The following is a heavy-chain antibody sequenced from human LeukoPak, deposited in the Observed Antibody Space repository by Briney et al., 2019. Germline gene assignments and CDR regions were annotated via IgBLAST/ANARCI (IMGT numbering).Heavy chain of an antibody. D-gene: IGHD5-24*01. CDR2: ISAYNGNT. Sequence: GSVKVSCKASGYTFTSYGISWVRQAPGQGLEWMGWISAYNGNTNYAQKLQGRVTMTTDTSTSTAYMELRSLRSEDTAVYYCARDVPGEMATIIGSWFDPWGQGTLVTVSS. CDR1: GYTFTSYG. J-gene: IGHJ5*02. CDR3: ARDVPGEMATIIGSWFDP. V-gene: IGHV1-18*01.